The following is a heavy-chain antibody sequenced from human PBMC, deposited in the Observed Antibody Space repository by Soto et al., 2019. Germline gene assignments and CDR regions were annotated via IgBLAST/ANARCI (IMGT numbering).Heavy chain of an antibody. Sequence: SVKVSCKASGGTFSSYAISWVRQAPGQGLEWMGGIIPINGTANYAQKFQGRVTITADESTSTAYMELRSLRSDDTAVYYCASGVTFGGVIVNLDYWGQGTLVTVSS. D-gene: IGHD3-16*02. CDR3: ASGVTFGGVIVNLDY. CDR1: GGTFSSYA. V-gene: IGHV1-69*13. CDR2: IIPINGTA. J-gene: IGHJ4*02.